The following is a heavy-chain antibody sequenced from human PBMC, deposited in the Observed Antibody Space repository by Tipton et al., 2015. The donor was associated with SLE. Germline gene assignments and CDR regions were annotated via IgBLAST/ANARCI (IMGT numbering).Heavy chain of an antibody. CDR3: ARGRLLEWLSSYYYYYGMDV. CDR2: ISYSGST. Sequence: TLSLTCTVSGGSISSGGYYWSWIRQSPGKGLEWIGYISYSGSTNYNSSLKSRLTISVDTSKNQFSLKLSSVTAADTAVYYCARGRLLEWLSSYYYYYGMDVWGQGTPVTVSS. J-gene: IGHJ6*02. D-gene: IGHD3-3*01. V-gene: IGHV4-31*03. CDR1: GGSISSGGYY.